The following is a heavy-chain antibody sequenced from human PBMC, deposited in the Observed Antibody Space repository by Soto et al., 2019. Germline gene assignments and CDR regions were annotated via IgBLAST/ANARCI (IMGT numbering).Heavy chain of an antibody. CDR1: VGPDSSHN. CDR3: VRQGIGTPPGLVDV. D-gene: IGHD3-10*01. V-gene: IGHV4-59*08. J-gene: IGHJ6*02. CDR2: VYSTGGT. Sequence: QVQLQQSGPRLVKPSETLSLTCTVSVGPDSSHNWAWIRQPPGRGLEWIGYVYSTGGTGCNPSLRTXFXCSADSPTTHTSLALCPLTAPVTDTDFFVRQGIGTPPGLVDVWGQGTTVTVSS.